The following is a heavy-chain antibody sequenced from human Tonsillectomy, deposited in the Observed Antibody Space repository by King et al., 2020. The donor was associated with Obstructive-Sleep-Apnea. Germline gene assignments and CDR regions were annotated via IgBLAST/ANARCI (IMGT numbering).Heavy chain of an antibody. CDR2: IKQDGSEK. D-gene: IGHD3-22*01. J-gene: IGHJ4*02. Sequence: VQLVESGGGLVQPGGSLRLSCAASGFTFSYYWMSWVRQAPGKGLEWVATIKQDGSEKTYVDPVKGRFTISRDNDRDSLFLQTDSLRAEDTAVYYCARGLDDSTGYYVFDFWGRGTLVTVSS. CDR3: ARGLDDSTGYYVFDF. CDR1: GFTFSYYW. V-gene: IGHV3-7*01.